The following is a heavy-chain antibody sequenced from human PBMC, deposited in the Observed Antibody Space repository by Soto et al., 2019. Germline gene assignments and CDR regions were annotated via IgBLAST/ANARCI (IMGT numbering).Heavy chain of an antibody. CDR3: AKALGRYQRPD. CDR2: ISYDGSNK. J-gene: IGHJ4*02. CDR1: GFTFSSYG. D-gene: IGHD2-2*01. V-gene: IGHV3-30*18. Sequence: LRLSCAASGFTFSSYGMHWVRQAPGKGLEWVAVISYDGSNKYYADSLKGRFTISRDTSKNTLYLQMNSLRAEDTAVYYCAKALGRYQRPDWGQGTLVAACS.